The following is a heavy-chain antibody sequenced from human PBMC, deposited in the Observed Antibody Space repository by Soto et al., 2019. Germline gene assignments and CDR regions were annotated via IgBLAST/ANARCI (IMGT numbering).Heavy chain of an antibody. Sequence: EVQLVESGGGLVQPGRSLRLSCAASGFTFDDYAMHWVRQAPGKGLEWVSGISWNSGSIGYADSVKGRFTISRDNAKNSLYLQMNSLRAEDTALYSCAKGGQLLTGGGGYWGQGTLVTVSS. D-gene: IGHD2-2*01. V-gene: IGHV3-9*01. CDR1: GFTFDDYA. J-gene: IGHJ4*02. CDR3: AKGGQLLTGGGGY. CDR2: ISWNSGSI.